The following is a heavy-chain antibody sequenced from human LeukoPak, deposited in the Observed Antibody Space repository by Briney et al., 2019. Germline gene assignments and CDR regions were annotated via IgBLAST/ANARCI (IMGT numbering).Heavy chain of an antibody. CDR1: GGTFSSYA. J-gene: IGHJ4*02. Sequence: SVKVSCKASGGTFSSYAISWVRQAPGQGLEWMGGIIPIFGTANYAQKFQGRVTITADESTSTAYMELSSLRSEDTAVYYCARSTYSSSWFTDYFDYWGQGTLVTVSS. CDR3: ARSTYSSSWFTDYFDY. D-gene: IGHD6-13*01. V-gene: IGHV1-69*13. CDR2: IIPIFGTA.